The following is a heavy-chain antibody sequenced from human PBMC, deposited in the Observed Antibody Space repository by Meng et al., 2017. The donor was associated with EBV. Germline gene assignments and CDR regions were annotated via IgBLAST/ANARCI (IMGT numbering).Heavy chain of an antibody. CDR1: GFSLSTRGVG. J-gene: IGHJ4*02. Sequence: QCTLKVSGPTLVKPTQTLTLTCTFSGFSLSTRGVGVGWTRQPPGKALEWLALIYWDDDNRYSPSLKSRLTITKDTSKNQVVLTMTNMDPVDAATYYCAHIIAARPFDYWGQGTLVTVSS. CDR2: IYWDDDN. CDR3: AHIIAARPFDY. D-gene: IGHD6-6*01. V-gene: IGHV2-5*02.